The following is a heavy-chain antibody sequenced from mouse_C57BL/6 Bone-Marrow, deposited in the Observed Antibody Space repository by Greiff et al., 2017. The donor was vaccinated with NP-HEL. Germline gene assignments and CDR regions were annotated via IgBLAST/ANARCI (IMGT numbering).Heavy chain of an antibody. J-gene: IGHJ2*01. CDR3: ARFHPSYYYGSSYDY. D-gene: IGHD1-1*01. V-gene: IGHV1-55*01. CDR2: IYPGSGST. CDR1: GYTFTSYW. Sequence: QVQLQQPGAELVKPGALVKMSCKASGYTFTSYWITWVKQRPGQGLEWIGDIYPGSGSTNYNEKFKSKATLTVDTSSSTAYMQLSSLTSEDSAVYYCARFHPSYYYGSSYDYWGQGTTLTVSS.